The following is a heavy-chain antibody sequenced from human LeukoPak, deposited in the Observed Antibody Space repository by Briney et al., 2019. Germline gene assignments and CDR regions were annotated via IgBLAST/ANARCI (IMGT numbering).Heavy chain of an antibody. V-gene: IGHV4-34*01. CDR2: INHSGST. CDR3: ARGPYYYDSSGYSADY. D-gene: IGHD3-22*01. Sequence: SETLSLTCAVYGGSFSGYYWSWIRQPPGKGLEWIGEINHSGSTNYNPSLKSRVTISVDTSKIQFSLKLSSVTAADTAVYYCARGPYYYDSSGYSADYWGQGTLVTVSS. J-gene: IGHJ4*02. CDR1: GGSFSGYY.